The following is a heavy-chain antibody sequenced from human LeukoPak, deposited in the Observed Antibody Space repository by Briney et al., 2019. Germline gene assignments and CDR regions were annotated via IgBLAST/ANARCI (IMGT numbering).Heavy chain of an antibody. J-gene: IGHJ3*02. CDR1: GASFSTNY. D-gene: IGHD2-2*01. CDR3: ARYYRYQLLTYDAFDI. CDR2: IYHSGST. V-gene: IGHV4-38-2*01. Sequence: SETLSLTCSVSGASFSTNYWSWIRQPPGKGLEWIGSIYHSGSTYYNPSLKSRVTISVDTSKNQFSLKLSSVTAADTAVYYCARYYRYQLLTYDAFDIWGQGTMVTVSS.